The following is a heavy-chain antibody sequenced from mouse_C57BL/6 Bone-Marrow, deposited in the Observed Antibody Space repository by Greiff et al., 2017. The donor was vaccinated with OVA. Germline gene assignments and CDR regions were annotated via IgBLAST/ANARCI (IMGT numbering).Heavy chain of an antibody. CDR1: GYTFTDYY. Sequence: EVQLQQSGPELVKPGASVKISCKASGYTFTDYYMNWVKQSHGKSLEWIGDINPNNGGTSYNQKFKGKATLTVDQSSSTAYMELRSLTSEDSSVYYCASWGGYDWYFDVGGTGTTVTVSS. CDR3: ASWGGYDWYFDV. V-gene: IGHV1-26*01. J-gene: IGHJ1*03. CDR2: INPNNGGT. D-gene: IGHD2-2*01.